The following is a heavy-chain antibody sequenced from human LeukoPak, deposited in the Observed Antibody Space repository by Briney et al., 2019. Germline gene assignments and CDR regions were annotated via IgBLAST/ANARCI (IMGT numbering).Heavy chain of an antibody. D-gene: IGHD3-3*01. CDR3: ARTLRFLEWSHGMDV. Sequence: GGSLRLSCAASGFTFSSYAMHWVRQAPGKGLEYVSAISSNGGSTYYANSVKGRFTISRDNSKNTLYLQMGSLGAEDMAVYYCARTLRFLEWSHGMDVWGQGTTVTVSS. J-gene: IGHJ6*02. CDR1: GFTFSSYA. V-gene: IGHV3-64*01. CDR2: ISSNGGST.